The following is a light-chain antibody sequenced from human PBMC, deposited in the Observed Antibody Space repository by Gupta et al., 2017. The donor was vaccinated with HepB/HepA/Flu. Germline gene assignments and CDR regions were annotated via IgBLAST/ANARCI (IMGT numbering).Light chain of an antibody. CDR3: QQRSNWPPFT. Sequence: EIILTQSPATLSLSPGERATLSCRASQSVSSHLAWYQQKHGQAPRRLIYDAANRATGIIARFSGSGAGTDVILTISSREQEDFAVYYCQQRSNWPPFTFGHGTKVDIK. J-gene: IGKJ3*01. V-gene: IGKV3-11*01. CDR1: QSVSSH. CDR2: DAA.